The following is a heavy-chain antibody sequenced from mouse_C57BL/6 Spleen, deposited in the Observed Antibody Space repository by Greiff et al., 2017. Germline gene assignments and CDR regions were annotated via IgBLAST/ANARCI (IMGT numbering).Heavy chain of an antibody. V-gene: IGHV1-26*01. Sequence: EVQLQQSGPELVKPGASVKISCKASGYTFTDYYMNWVKQSHGKSLEWIGDINPNNGGTSYNQKFKGKATLTVDKSSSTAYMELRSLTSEDSAVYYCARTVYFDYWGQGTTRTVSS. CDR1: GYTFTDYY. J-gene: IGHJ2*01. CDR2: INPNNGGT. CDR3: ARTVYFDY.